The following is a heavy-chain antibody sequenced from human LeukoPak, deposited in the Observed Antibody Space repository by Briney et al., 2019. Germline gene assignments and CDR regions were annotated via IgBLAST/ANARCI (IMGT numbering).Heavy chain of an antibody. Sequence: SVKVSCKASGGTFSSYAISWVRQAPGQGLEWMGGIIPIFGTANYAQKFQGRVTITTDESTSTAYMELSSLRAEDTAVYYCARSITMVRGVRFGYYYYYMDVWGKGTTVTVSS. CDR3: ARSITMVRGVRFGYYYYYMDV. V-gene: IGHV1-69*05. J-gene: IGHJ6*03. CDR1: GGTFSSYA. CDR2: IIPIFGTA. D-gene: IGHD3-10*01.